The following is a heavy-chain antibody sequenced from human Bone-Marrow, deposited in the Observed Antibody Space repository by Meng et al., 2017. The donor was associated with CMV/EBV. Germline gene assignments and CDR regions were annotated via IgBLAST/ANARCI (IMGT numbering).Heavy chain of an antibody. CDR3: ARDFSGIYDFWSGTQSYYYYYGMDV. V-gene: IGHV1-2*02. CDR1: GYTFTGYY. CDR2: INPNSGGT. J-gene: IGHJ6*02. Sequence: ASVKVSCKASGYTFTGYYMHWVRQAPGQGLEWMGWINPNSGGTNYAQKFQGRVTMTRDTSISTAYMELRSLRSDDTAVYYCARDFSGIYDFWSGTQSYYYYYGMDVWGQGTTVTVSS. D-gene: IGHD3-3*01.